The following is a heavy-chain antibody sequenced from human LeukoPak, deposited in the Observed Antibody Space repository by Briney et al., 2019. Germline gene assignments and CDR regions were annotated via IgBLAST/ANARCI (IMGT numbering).Heavy chain of an antibody. V-gene: IGHV3-21*01. J-gene: IGHJ4*02. CDR3: ARGGRWLQTPGLKYFDY. D-gene: IGHD3-16*01. Sequence: PGGSLRLSCAASGFTFSSYSMNWVRQAPGKGLEWVSSISSSSSYIYYVDSVKGRFTISRDNAKNSLYLQMNSLRAEDTAVYYCARGGRWLQTPGLKYFDYWGRGTLVTVSS. CDR2: ISSSSSYI. CDR1: GFTFSSYS.